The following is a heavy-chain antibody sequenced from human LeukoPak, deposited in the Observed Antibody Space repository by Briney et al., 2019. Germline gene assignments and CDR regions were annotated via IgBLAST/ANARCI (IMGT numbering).Heavy chain of an antibody. CDR2: IKQDGSEK. CDR1: GFTFSSYW. CDR3: ARVESTVTTNTVDY. D-gene: IGHD4-17*01. V-gene: IGHV3-7*01. J-gene: IGHJ4*02. Sequence: PGGSLRLSCAASGFTFSSYWMSWVRQAPGKGLEWVANIKQDGSEKYYVDSVEGRFTISRDNAKNSLYLQMNSLRAEDTAVYYCARVESTVTTNTVDYWGQGTLVTVSS.